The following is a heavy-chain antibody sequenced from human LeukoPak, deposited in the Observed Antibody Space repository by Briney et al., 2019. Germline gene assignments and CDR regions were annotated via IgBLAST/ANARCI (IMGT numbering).Heavy chain of an antibody. V-gene: IGHV4-34*01. CDR3: AITYTRGMFDP. D-gene: IGHD3-16*01. CDR1: GGSFSGYS. J-gene: IGHJ5*02. Sequence: PSETLSLTCAVYGGSFSGYSWSWIRQPPGKGLEWIGEIHHNGSTYYNPSLKSRVTISVDTSKNQFSLKLSSVTAADTAVYYCAITYTRGMFDPWGQGTLVTVSS. CDR2: IHHNGST.